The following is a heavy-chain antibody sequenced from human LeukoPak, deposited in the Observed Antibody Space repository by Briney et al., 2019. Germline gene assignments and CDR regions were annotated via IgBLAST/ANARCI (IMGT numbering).Heavy chain of an antibody. J-gene: IGHJ4*02. V-gene: IGHV4-4*07. Sequence: SETLSLTCTVSGGSISSYYWSWIRQPAGKGLEWIGRIYTSGSTNYNPSLKSRVTMSVDTSKNQFSLKLSSVTAADTAVYYCARELAYYDYVWGSYRSGPFDYWGQGTLVTVSS. D-gene: IGHD3-16*02. CDR2: IYTSGST. CDR1: GGSISSYY. CDR3: ARELAYYDYVWGSYRSGPFDY.